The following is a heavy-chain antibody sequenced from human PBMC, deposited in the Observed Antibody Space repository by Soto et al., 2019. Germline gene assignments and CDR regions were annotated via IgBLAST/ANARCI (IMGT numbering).Heavy chain of an antibody. V-gene: IGHV3-30-3*01. CDR3: ARDPYSSGWYDYFDY. Sequence: PGGSLRLSCAASGFTFSSYAMHWVRQAPGKWLEWVAVISYDGSNKYYADSVKGRFTISRDNSKNTLYLQMNSLRAEDTAVYYCARDPYSSGWYDYFDYWGQGTLVNVSS. J-gene: IGHJ4*02. CDR1: GFTFSSYA. CDR2: ISYDGSNK. D-gene: IGHD6-19*01.